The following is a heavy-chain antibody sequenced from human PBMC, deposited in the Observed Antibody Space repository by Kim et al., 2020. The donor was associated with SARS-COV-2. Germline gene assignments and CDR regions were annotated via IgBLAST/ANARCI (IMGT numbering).Heavy chain of an antibody. CDR1: GGSISSSSYY. CDR3: ARYGYYGSGSYYKPPFDY. D-gene: IGHD3-10*01. CDR2: IYYSGST. V-gene: IGHV4-39*01. Sequence: SETLSLTCTVSGGSISSSSYYWGWIRQPPGKGLEWIGSIYYSGSTYYNPSLKSRVTISVDTSKNQFSLKLSSVTAADTAVYYCARYGYYGSGSYYKPPFDYWGQGPLVTVSS. J-gene: IGHJ4*02.